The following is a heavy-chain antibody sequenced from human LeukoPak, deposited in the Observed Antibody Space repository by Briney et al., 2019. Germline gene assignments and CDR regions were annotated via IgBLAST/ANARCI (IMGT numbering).Heavy chain of an antibody. D-gene: IGHD3-10*01. CDR1: GFTFSSYW. J-gene: IGHJ5*02. CDR3: ARGMVPRTGYYGSGSYYNVRWFDP. V-gene: IGHV3-7*03. CDR2: IKQDGSEK. Sequence: GGSLRLSCAASGFTFSSYWMSWVRQAPGKGLEWVANIKQDGSEKYYVDSVKGRFTISRDNAKNSLYLQMNGLRAEDTAVYYCARGMVPRTGYYGSGSYYNVRWFDPWGQGTLVTVSS.